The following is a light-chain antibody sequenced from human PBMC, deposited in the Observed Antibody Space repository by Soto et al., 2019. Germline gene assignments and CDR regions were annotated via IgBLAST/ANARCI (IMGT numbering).Light chain of an antibody. V-gene: IGLV2-8*01. CDR2: EVT. J-gene: IGLJ3*02. Sequence: QSVLTQPPSASGSRGQSVTISCTGTSVDINYVSWFQQHPGKAPKLIICEVTKRPSGVPDRFSGSKSGNTAFLTVSGLQDDDEADYYCSSYAGRDIWVFGGGTKLTVL. CDR3: SSYAGRDIWV. CDR1: SVDINY.